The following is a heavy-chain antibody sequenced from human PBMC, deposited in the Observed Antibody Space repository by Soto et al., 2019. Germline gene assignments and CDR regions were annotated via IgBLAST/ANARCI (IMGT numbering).Heavy chain of an antibody. D-gene: IGHD2-15*01. CDR2: IIPIFGTA. V-gene: IGHV1-69*13. CDR1: GGTFSSYA. Sequence: GASAKVSCKASGGTFSSYAISWVRQAPGQGLEWMGGIIPIFGTANYAQKFQGRVTITADESTSTAYMELSSLRSEDTAVYYCARDCSGGSCYEGGMDVWGQGTTVTVSS. J-gene: IGHJ6*02. CDR3: ARDCSGGSCYEGGMDV.